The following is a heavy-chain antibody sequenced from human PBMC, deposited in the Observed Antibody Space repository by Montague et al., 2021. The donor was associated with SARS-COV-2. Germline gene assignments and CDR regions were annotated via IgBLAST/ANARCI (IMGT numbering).Heavy chain of an antibody. CDR2: INHGGST. V-gene: IGHV4-34*01. CDR3: ARLRDGVVPSPILGIGPYFTYYYMDV. CDR1: GGSFSGYY. D-gene: IGHD2-15*01. J-gene: IGHJ6*03. Sequence: SETLSLTCAVHGGSFSGYYWNWIRQRPGKGLEWIGEINHGGSTNYNPSLKNRLTISADTSKNQFSLKLTSVAATDTAVYYCARLRDGVVPSPILGIGPYFTYYYMDVWGKGTLVTVSS.